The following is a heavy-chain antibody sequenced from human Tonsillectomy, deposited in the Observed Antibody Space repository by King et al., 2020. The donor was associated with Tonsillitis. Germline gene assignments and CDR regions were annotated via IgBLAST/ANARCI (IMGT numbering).Heavy chain of an antibody. Sequence: QLQESGPGLVKPSETLSLTCTVSGGSISSSSYYWGWIRQPPGKGLEWIGSIYYSGSTYYNPSLTSRVTISVDTSKNQFSLKLSSVTAADTAVYYCARHLTSGSGSPYWFDPWGQGTLVTVSS. D-gene: IGHD3-10*01. J-gene: IGHJ5*02. CDR3: ARHLTSGSGSPYWFDP. CDR1: GGSISSSSYY. V-gene: IGHV4-39*01. CDR2: IYYSGST.